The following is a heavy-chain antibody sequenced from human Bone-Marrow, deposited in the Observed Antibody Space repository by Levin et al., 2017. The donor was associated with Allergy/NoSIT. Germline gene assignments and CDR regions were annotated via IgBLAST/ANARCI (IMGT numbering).Heavy chain of an antibody. J-gene: IGHJ2*01. D-gene: IGHD7-27*01. Sequence: PSETLSLTCTVSGASIGSHTYSWTWIRQHPGKGLEWIGNIYYSGITDYKPSLKSRLTISLDTSENQFSLKLTSVTAADTAVYYCARERGSLTGGFYFDLWGRGALVTVSS. V-gene: IGHV4-31*03. CDR1: GASIGSHTYS. CDR2: IYYSGIT. CDR3: ARERGSLTGGFYFDL.